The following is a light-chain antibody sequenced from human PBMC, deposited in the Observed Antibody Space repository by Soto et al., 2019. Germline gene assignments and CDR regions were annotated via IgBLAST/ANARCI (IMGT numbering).Light chain of an antibody. J-gene: IGKJ1*01. CDR3: QQLTT. CDR1: QSVSSY. Sequence: IVLTQSPATLSLSXCGGATLSCRASQSVSSYLAWYQQKPGQAPRLLIYGASSRATGIPDRFSGSGSGTDFTLTISRLEPEDFAVYYCQQLTTFGQGTKVDIK. V-gene: IGKV3-20*01. CDR2: GAS.